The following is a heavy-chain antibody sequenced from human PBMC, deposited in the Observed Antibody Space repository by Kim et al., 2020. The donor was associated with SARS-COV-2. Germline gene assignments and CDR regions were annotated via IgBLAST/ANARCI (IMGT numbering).Heavy chain of an antibody. J-gene: IGHJ6*02. CDR1: GFTFSSYW. Sequence: GGSLRLSCAASGFTFSSYWMSWVRQAPGKGLEWVANIKQDGSEKYYVDSVKGRFTISRDNAKNSLYLQMNSLRAEDTAVYYCARDPGYSGYDGSYYYYGMDVWGQGTTVTVSS. D-gene: IGHD5-12*01. CDR2: IKQDGSEK. V-gene: IGHV3-7*01. CDR3: ARDPGYSGYDGSYYYYGMDV.